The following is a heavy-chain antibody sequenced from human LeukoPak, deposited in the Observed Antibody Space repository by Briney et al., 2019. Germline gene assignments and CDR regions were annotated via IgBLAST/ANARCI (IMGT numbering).Heavy chain of an antibody. CDR3: ASHGRRTYYDFWSGYAENYFDY. J-gene: IGHJ4*02. CDR1: GGSISSSSYY. CDR2: IYYSGST. D-gene: IGHD3-3*01. V-gene: IGHV4-39*01. Sequence: SETLSLTCTVSGGSISSSSYYWGWIRQPPGKGLEWIGSIYYSGSTYYNPSLKSRVTISVDTSKNQFSLKLGSVTAADTAVYYCASHGRRTYYDFWSGYAENYFDYWGQGTLVTVSS.